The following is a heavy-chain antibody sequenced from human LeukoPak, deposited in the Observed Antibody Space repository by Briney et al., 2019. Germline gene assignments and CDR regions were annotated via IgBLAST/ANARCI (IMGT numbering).Heavy chain of an antibody. Sequence: GGSLRLSCAASGLAFSSYAMCWVREAPGKGLQWVSGISGSVGSTYYADSVKGRFTISRDNSKNTLFLQVISLRAEDTAVYYCVKGSRGNYDTWGQGTLVTVSS. J-gene: IGHJ5*02. D-gene: IGHD5-24*01. CDR1: GLAFSSYA. V-gene: IGHV3-23*01. CDR2: ISGSVGST. CDR3: VKGSRGNYDT.